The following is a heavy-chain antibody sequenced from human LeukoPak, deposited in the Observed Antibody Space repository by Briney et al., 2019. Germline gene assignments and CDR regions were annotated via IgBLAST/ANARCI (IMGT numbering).Heavy chain of an antibody. CDR3: ARTAYCGGDCYPEYFQH. V-gene: IGHV4-39*07. D-gene: IGHD2-21*02. J-gene: IGHJ1*01. CDR2: IYYSGST. CDR1: GGSISSSSYS. Sequence: SETLSLTCTVSGGSISSSSYSWGWIRQPPGKGLEWIGSIYYSGSTYYNPSPKSRVTISVDTSKNQFSLKLSSVTAADTAVYYCARTAYCGGDCYPEYFQHWGQGTLVTVSS.